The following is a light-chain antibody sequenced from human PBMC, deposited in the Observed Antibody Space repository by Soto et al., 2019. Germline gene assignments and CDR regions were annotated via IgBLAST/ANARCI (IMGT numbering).Light chain of an antibody. CDR2: DNN. Sequence: QSVLTQPPSVSAAPGKKVTVSCSGSSSNIGNNHVSWYQHLPGTAPKVLIYDNNKRPSGIPDRFSGSKSATSATLDITGLQTGDEADYYCGSWDRSLRGWVFGGGTKLTVL. J-gene: IGLJ3*02. CDR3: GSWDRSLRGWV. CDR1: SSNIGNNH. V-gene: IGLV1-51*01.